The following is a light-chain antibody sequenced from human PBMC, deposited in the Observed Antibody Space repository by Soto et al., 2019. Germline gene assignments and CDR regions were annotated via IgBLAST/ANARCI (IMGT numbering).Light chain of an antibody. CDR2: RNN. Sequence: QAVVTQPPSASGTPGQRVTISCSGSSSNIGSNYVYWYQQLPGTAPKLLIYRNNQRPSGVPDRFSGSKSGTSASLAISGRRSEDEADYYCAAWEDSLSGPVFGGGTKLTVL. V-gene: IGLV1-47*01. CDR3: AAWEDSLSGPV. CDR1: SSNIGSNY. J-gene: IGLJ3*02.